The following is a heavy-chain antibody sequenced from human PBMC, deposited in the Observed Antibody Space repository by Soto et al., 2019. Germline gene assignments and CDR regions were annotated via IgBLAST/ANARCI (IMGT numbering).Heavy chain of an antibody. D-gene: IGHD3-9*01. CDR3: ARGDFDWLLFASQGAFDI. V-gene: IGHV5-51*01. CDR2: IYPGDSDT. CDR1: GYSFTSYW. J-gene: IGHJ3*02. Sequence: RGESLKISCKGSGYSFTSYWIGWVRQMPGKGLEWMGIIYPGDSDTRYSPSFQGQVTILADKSISTAYLQWSSRKASDTAMYYCARGDFDWLLFASQGAFDIWGQGTMVTVSS.